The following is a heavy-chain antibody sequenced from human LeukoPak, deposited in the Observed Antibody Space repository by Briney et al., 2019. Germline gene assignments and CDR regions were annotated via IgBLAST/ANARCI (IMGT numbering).Heavy chain of an antibody. D-gene: IGHD2-15*01. Sequence: ASVNVSCKASGYTFTGYYMHWVRQAPGQGLEWMGWINPNSGGTNYAQKFQGRVTMTRDTSISTAYMELSRLRSDDTAVYYCARGDIVVVVAATQGDYWGQGTLVTVSS. CDR2: INPNSGGT. CDR3: ARGDIVVVVAATQGDY. V-gene: IGHV1-2*02. J-gene: IGHJ4*02. CDR1: GYTFTGYY.